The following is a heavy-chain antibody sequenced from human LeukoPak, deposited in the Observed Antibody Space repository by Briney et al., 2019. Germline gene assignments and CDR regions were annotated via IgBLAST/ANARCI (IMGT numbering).Heavy chain of an antibody. J-gene: IGHJ4*02. CDR2: IFHSGNA. CDR1: GDSIRGGTYY. V-gene: IGHV4-31*03. CDR3: ARQPPNYYGSGSYSYGVDY. D-gene: IGHD3-10*01. Sequence: SETLSLTCTVSGDSIRGGTYYWGWMRQHPGKGLEWLGYIFHSGNAYYNPSLKSRVSMSVDTSKNQFSLKLNSVTAADTAVYYCARQPPNYYGSGSYSYGVDYWGQGTLVTVSS.